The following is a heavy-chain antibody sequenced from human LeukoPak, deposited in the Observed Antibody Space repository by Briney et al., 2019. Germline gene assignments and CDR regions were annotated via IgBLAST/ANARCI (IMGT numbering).Heavy chain of an antibody. CDR2: IYSGGST. J-gene: IGHJ4*02. D-gene: IGHD3-22*01. CDR3: ANNMYAVITTPLRY. V-gene: IGHV3-66*01. Sequence: GGSLRLSCAASGFTVSSNYMSWVRQAPGKGLEWVSVIYSGGSTYYADSVKGRFTISRDNSKNTLYLQMNSLGAEDTAVYYCANNMYAVITTPLRYWGQGTLVTVSS. CDR1: GFTVSSNY.